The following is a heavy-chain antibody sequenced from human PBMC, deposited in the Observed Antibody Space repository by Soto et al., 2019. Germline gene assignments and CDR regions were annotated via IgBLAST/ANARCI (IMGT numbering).Heavy chain of an antibody. CDR3: ASSLLTPFDY. Sequence: GSLRLSCAASGFTFSSDWMHLVRQAPGKELVWVSRINSDGSSTFYADSVKGRFTISRDNAKNTLYLQMNSLRAEDTAVYYCASSLLTPFDYWGQGTLVTVSS. CDR1: GFTFSSDW. D-gene: IGHD7-27*01. CDR2: INSDGSST. J-gene: IGHJ4*02. V-gene: IGHV3-74*01.